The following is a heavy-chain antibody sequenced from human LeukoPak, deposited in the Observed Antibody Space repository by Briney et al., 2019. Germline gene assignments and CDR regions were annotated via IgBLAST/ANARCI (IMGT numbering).Heavy chain of an antibody. Sequence: ASVKVSCKASGYTFISYGINWVRQAPGQGLEWMGWISAYNGNTNFAQKFQGRVTMTTDTTTSTAYMELTSLRSDDTAVYYCAICKDQTTRLKSFDYWGQGTLSPSPQ. D-gene: IGHD4-11*01. CDR1: GYTFISYG. J-gene: IGHJ4*02. CDR2: ISAYNGNT. CDR3: AICKDQTTRLKSFDY. V-gene: IGHV1-18*01.